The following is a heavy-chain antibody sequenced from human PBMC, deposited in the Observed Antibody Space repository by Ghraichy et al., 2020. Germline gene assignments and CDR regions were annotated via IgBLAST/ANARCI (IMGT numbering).Heavy chain of an antibody. Sequence: SETLSLTCTVSGGSMSSHFWSWVRQPPGKGLEWIGYISYTGNTNYNPSLGGRASISLDTSKNQFSLSLTSVTAADTAVYYCARRGRGYSLYYYGLDVWGQGTTVTVSS. CDR3: ARRGRGYSLYYYGLDV. D-gene: IGHD5-18*01. J-gene: IGHJ6*02. V-gene: IGHV4-59*08. CDR2: ISYTGNT. CDR1: GGSMSSHF.